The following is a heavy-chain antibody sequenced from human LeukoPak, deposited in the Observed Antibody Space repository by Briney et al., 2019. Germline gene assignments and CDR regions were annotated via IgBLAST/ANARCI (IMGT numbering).Heavy chain of an antibody. CDR1: GFTLSSYW. D-gene: IGHD6-13*01. Sequence: GGSLRLSCAASGFTLSSYWMHWVRQAPGKGLVWVSRINGDGSSTNYTDSVKGRFTISRDNAKNTLYLQMNSLTAEDTAVYYCTRGGYRSWDAFDIWGQGTMVTVSS. CDR2: INGDGSST. J-gene: IGHJ3*02. V-gene: IGHV3-74*01. CDR3: TRGGYRSWDAFDI.